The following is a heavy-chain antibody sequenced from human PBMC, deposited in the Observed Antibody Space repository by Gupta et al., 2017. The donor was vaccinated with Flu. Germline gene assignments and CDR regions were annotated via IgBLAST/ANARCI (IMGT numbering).Heavy chain of an antibody. D-gene: IGHD3-3*01. J-gene: IGHJ3*02. Sequence: EVQLLESGGGLVQPGGSLRLSCAASGFTFSSYAMSWVRQAPGKGLEWVSAISGSGGSTYYADSVKGRFTISRDNSKNTLYLQMNSLRAEDTAVYYCAKDLKGFWSGYDPVLFDIWGQGTMVTVSS. CDR3: AKDLKGFWSGYDPVLFDI. V-gene: IGHV3-23*01. CDR1: GFTFSSYA. CDR2: ISGSGGST.